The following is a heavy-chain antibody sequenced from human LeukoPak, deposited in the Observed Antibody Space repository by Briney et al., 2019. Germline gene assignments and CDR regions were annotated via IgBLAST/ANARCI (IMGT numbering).Heavy chain of an antibody. V-gene: IGHV4-59*01. CDR1: GGSISSYY. CDR2: IYNSGST. D-gene: IGHD6-13*01. J-gene: IGHJ5*02. CDR3: ARAGSSWYPRWFDP. Sequence: SETLSLTCTVSGGSISSYYWSWIRQPPGKGLEWVGYIYNSGSTNYNPSLKSRVTISTDTSKNQFSLKLSSVTAADTAVYYCARAGSSWYPRWFDPWGQGTLATVSS.